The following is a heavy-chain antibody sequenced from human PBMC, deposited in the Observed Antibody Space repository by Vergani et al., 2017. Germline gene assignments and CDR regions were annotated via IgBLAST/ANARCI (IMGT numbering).Heavy chain of an antibody. CDR2: IYYSGST. CDR1: GGSLSGYY. J-gene: IGHJ4*02. CDR3: ARGSCLGGSCYKPLFDY. D-gene: IGHD2-15*01. Sequence: QVQLQESGPGLVRPSETLSLTCTVSGGSLSGYYWNWIRQTPGEGLEWIGYIYYSGSTNYNPSLKSRVTMSEDTSKNQFSLNLTSVTAADTAVYFCARGSCLGGSCYKPLFDYWGQGILVTVSS. V-gene: IGHV4-59*08.